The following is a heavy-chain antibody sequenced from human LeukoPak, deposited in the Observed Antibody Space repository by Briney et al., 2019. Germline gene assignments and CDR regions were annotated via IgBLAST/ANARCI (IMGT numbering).Heavy chain of an antibody. CDR2: IMQDGSEK. J-gene: IGHJ4*02. V-gene: IGHV3-7*01. CDR3: ARVGTMEDFDY. CDR1: GFTFSSYW. Sequence: GGSLRLSCAASGFTFSSYWMSWVRQAPGKGLEWVANIMQDGSEKYYVDSVKGRFTISRDNAKNSLYLQMNSLRAEDTAVYYCARVGTMEDFDYWGQGTLVTVSS. D-gene: IGHD4/OR15-4a*01.